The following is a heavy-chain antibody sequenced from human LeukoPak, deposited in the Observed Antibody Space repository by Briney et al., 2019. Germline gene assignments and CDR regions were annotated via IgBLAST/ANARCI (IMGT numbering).Heavy chain of an antibody. Sequence: GSLRLSCAASGFTFSDYYVSWIRQPPGKGLEWIGEINHSGSTNYNPSLKSRVTISVDTSKNQFSLKLSSVTAADTAVYYCARQYPGPNQLPYHDAFDIWGQGTVVTVSS. CDR2: INHSGST. J-gene: IGHJ3*02. V-gene: IGHV4-34*01. D-gene: IGHD2-2*01. CDR3: ARQYPGPNQLPYHDAFDI. CDR1: GFTFSDYY.